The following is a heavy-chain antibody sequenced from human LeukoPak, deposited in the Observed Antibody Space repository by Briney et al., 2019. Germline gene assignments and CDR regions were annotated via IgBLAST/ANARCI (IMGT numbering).Heavy chain of an antibody. D-gene: IGHD3-10*01. V-gene: IGHV1-2*02. CDR1: GYTFTDYN. J-gene: IGHJ4*02. CDR3: ARTHDASPTRSYWAY. CDR2: INPNSGGT. Sequence: ASVKVSCKTSGYTFTDYNVHWVRQAPGQGPEWMGWINPNSGGTNYAQKFQGRVTMTRDTSISTAYMELGSLKSDDTAVYYCARTHDASPTRSYWAYWGQGTLVTVSS.